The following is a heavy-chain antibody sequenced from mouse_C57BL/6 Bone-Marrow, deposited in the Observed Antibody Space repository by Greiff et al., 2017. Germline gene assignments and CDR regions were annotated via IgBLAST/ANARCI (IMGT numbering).Heavy chain of an antibody. CDR2: ISYDGSN. Sequence: DVQLQESGPGLVKPSQSLSLTCSVTGYSITSGYYWNWIRQFPGNKLEWMGYISYDGSNNYNPSLKNRISITRDTSKNQFFLTLNSVTTEDTATYYCAGYAAWFAYWGQGTLVTVSA. V-gene: IGHV3-6*01. CDR1: GYSITSGYY. J-gene: IGHJ3*01. D-gene: IGHD6-5*01. CDR3: AGYAAWFAY.